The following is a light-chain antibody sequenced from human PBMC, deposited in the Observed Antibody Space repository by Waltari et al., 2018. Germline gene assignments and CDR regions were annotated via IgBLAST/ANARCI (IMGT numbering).Light chain of an antibody. CDR3: QQYDSSRGMYT. Sequence: EIVLTQSPGTLSLSPGERATPSCRASQSVSSSYIAWYQQKPGQAPRLLIYGASSGATGIPDRFSGSGSGTDFILTISTLEPEDFAVYYCQQYDSSRGMYTFGQGTKLEI. V-gene: IGKV3-20*01. J-gene: IGKJ2*01. CDR2: GAS. CDR1: QSVSSSY.